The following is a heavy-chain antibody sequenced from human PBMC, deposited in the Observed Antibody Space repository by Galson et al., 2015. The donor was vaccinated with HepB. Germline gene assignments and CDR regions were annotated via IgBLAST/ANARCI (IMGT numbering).Heavy chain of an antibody. V-gene: IGHV3-30-3*01. D-gene: IGHD3-22*01. CDR3: ARHVKYYYDSSGYYNTDPIAYHDAFDI. Sequence: SLRLSCAASGFTFSSYAMHWVRQAPGKGLKWVAVISFDGSNKYYADSVKGRFTISKDNSKNTLYLHMSSLRAEDTAVYYCARHVKYYYDSSGYYNTDPIAYHDAFDIWGQGTMVTVSS. J-gene: IGHJ3*02. CDR1: GFTFSSYA. CDR2: ISFDGSNK.